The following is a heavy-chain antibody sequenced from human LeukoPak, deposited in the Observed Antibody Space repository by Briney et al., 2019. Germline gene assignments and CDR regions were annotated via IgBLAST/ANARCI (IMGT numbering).Heavy chain of an antibody. D-gene: IGHD6-19*01. J-gene: IGHJ4*02. CDR3: ARDQGGIAVAATGDY. CDR2: ISAYNGNT. CDR1: GYSFTSYW. V-gene: IGHV1-18*04. Sequence: GESLKISCKGSGYSFTSYWIGWVRQAPGQGLEWMGWISAYNGNTNYAQKLQGRVTMTTDTSTSTAYMELRSLRSDDTAVYYCARDQGGIAVAATGDYWGQGTLVTVSS.